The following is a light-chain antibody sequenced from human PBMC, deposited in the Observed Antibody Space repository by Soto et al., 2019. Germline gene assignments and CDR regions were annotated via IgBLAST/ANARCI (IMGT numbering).Light chain of an antibody. J-gene: IGKJ1*01. Sequence: EIVLTQSPGTLSLSPGERATLSCRASQSVASGYLAWYQQKPGQAPRLLIYGASTRATGIPDRFSGSGSGTDFTLTISRLEPEDFAVYYRQQYGSSPRTFGQGTRV. CDR2: GAS. V-gene: IGKV3-20*01. CDR3: QQYGSSPRT. CDR1: QSVASGY.